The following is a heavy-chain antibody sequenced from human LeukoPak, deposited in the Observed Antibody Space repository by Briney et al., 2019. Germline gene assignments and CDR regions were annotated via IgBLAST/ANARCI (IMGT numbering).Heavy chain of an antibody. CDR3: AKTRPLDSSSWSHGDH. J-gene: IGHJ4*02. CDR2: IRGGGGAT. V-gene: IGHV3-23*01. Sequence: GGSLRLSCAASGFTFSSHAMTWVRQAPGKGLEWVSAIRGGGGATYYADSVKGRFTISRDNSKNTLYLQINSLRVEDTAVYYCAKTRPLDSSSWSHGDHWGQGTLVTVSS. D-gene: IGHD6-13*01. CDR1: GFTFSSHA.